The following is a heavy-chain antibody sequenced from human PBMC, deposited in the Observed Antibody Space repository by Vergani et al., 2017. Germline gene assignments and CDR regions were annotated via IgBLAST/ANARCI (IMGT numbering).Heavy chain of an antibody. CDR1: GFTFSSYA. V-gene: IGHV3-23*01. J-gene: IGHJ5*02. Sequence: EVQLLESGGGLVQPGGSLRLSCAASGFTFSSYAMSWVRQAPGKGLEWVSAISGRGGSTYYADSVKGRFTISRHNSKNMLYLQMNSLRAEDTAVYYCAKQSYSYGSFPSDPWGQGTLVTVSS. CDR2: ISGRGGST. D-gene: IGHD3-10*01. CDR3: AKQSYSYGSFPSDP.